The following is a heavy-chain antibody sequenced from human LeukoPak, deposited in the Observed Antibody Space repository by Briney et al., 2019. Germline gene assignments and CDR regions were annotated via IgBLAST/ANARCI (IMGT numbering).Heavy chain of an antibody. J-gene: IGHJ4*02. D-gene: IGHD6-13*01. V-gene: IGHV3-23*01. CDR3: AKDRVREGIAAAGIFDY. Sequence: GGSLRLSCAASGFTFSSYAMSCVRQAPGKGLEWVSAISGSGGSTYYADSVKGRFTISRDNSKNTLYLQMNSLRAEDTALYYCAKDRVREGIAAAGIFDYWGQGTLVTVSS. CDR1: GFTFSSYA. CDR2: ISGSGGST.